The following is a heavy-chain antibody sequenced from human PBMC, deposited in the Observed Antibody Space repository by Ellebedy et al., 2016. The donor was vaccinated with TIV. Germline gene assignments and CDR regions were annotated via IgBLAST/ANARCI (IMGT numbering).Heavy chain of an antibody. CDR2: INSDGSST. Sequence: GESLKISCAASGFTFSSYWMHWVRQAPGKGLVWVSRINSDGSSTTYADSVKGRFTISRDNVKNTLYLQMNSLRAEDTAVYYCARGRTTGIWGQGTLVTVSS. J-gene: IGHJ4*02. CDR3: ARGRTTGI. CDR1: GFTFSSYW. D-gene: IGHD1-14*01. V-gene: IGHV3-74*01.